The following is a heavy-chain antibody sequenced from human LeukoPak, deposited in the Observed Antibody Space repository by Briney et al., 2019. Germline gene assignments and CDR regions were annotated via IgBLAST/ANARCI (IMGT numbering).Heavy chain of an antibody. Sequence: ASVKVSCKASGYTFVGYYMHWVRQAPGQGLEWLGWINPNSGATNYAQKFQGRVTMTRDTSIDTAYMELRRLRSDDTAVYYCAGGSDTYYDLLPGYYLDYWGQGTLVTVSS. CDR3: AGGSDTYYDLLPGYYLDY. V-gene: IGHV1-2*02. J-gene: IGHJ4*02. D-gene: IGHD3-9*01. CDR1: GYTFVGYY. CDR2: INPNSGAT.